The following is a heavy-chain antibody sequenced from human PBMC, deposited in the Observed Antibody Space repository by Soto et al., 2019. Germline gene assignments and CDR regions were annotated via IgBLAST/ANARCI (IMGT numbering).Heavy chain of an antibody. CDR1: GYTFTSYG. CDR2: ISAYNGNT. J-gene: IGHJ6*02. D-gene: IGHD1-26*01. Sequence: QVQLVQSGAEVKKPGASVKVSCKASGYTFTSYGIIWVRQAPGHGLEWMGWISAYNGNTNYAQKLQGRVTRTTDTPTTTAYMELRSLRSDVTAVYYCARDFGSSIVGASAGMDVWGQGTTVTVSS. CDR3: ARDFGSSIVGASAGMDV. V-gene: IGHV1-18*01.